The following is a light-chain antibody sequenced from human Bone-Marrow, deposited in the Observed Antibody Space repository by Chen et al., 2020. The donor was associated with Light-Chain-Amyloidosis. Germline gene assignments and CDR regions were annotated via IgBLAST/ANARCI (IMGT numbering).Light chain of an antibody. V-gene: IGLV3-25*03. CDR3: QSADSSGTYEVI. J-gene: IGLJ2*01. CDR2: RAT. Sequence: SYELTQPPSVSVSPGQTARITCSGDDLPTKYAYWYQQKPGQAHVLVIHRATERPSGISERFSGSSSGTTATLTISGVQAEDEADYHCQSADSSGTYEVIFGGGTKLTVL. CDR1: DLPTKY.